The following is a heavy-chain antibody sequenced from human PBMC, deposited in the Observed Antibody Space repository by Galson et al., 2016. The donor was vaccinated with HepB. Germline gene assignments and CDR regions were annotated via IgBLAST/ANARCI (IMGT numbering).Heavy chain of an antibody. V-gene: IGHV1-3*01. CDR3: ARVRGTSEGYNWFDP. CDR1: GYTFTNYA. J-gene: IGHJ5*02. CDR2: INGGDADT. Sequence: SVKVSCKASGYTFTNYAIHWVRRAPGQSLEWMGWINGGDADTKYSQKFQGRVTLTRDTSANIVYMELSRLKYEDTAVYYCARVRGTSEGYNWFDPWGQGTLVTVSS.